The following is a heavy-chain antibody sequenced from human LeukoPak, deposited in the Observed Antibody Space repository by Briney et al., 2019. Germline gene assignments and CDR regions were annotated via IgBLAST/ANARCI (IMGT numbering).Heavy chain of an antibody. J-gene: IGHJ6*03. CDR3: ARCRYKGGWFGDLYYMDV. V-gene: IGHV4-59*08. D-gene: IGHD3-10*01. CDR1: GGSISSYY. Sequence: ASETLSLTCTVSGGSISSYYWSWIRQPPGKGLEWIGYIYYSGSTNYNPSLKSRVTISVDTSKNQFSLKLSSVTAADTAVYYCARCRYKGGWFGDLYYMDVWGKGTTVTISS. CDR2: IYYSGST.